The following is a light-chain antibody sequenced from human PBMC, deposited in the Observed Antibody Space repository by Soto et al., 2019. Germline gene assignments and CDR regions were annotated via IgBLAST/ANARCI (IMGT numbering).Light chain of an antibody. CDR2: KAS. J-gene: IGKJ1*01. CDR3: QQYSCYSTT. V-gene: IGKV1-5*03. Sequence: DSQMTQSPSTLSASVGDRVTITCRASQSISNWLAWYQQKPGKAPKLLIYKASSLESGVPSRFSGSGSGTEFTLTISSLQPDDVATYFCQQYSCYSTTFGQGTRVEVK. CDR1: QSISNW.